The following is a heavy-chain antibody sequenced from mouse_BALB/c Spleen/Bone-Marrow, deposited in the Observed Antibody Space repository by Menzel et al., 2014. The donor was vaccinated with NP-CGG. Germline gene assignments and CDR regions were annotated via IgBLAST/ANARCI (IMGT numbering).Heavy chain of an antibody. Sequence: EVKLVEPGGGLVQPGGSLRLSCTTSGFTFTDYYVSWVRQPPGKALEWLGFIRNKANGYTTEYSASVKGRFTISRDNSQSILYLQMNTPRAEDSATYYCARDSRHLDYWGQGTTLTVSS. V-gene: IGHV7-3*02. CDR2: IRNKANGYTT. CDR1: GFTFTDYY. J-gene: IGHJ2*01. CDR3: ARDSRHLDY.